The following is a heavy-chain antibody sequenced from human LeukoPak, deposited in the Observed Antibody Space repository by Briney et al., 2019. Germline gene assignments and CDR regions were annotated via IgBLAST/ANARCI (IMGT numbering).Heavy chain of an antibody. Sequence: GGSLRLSCAASGFTFSSYEMNWVRQAPGKGLEWVSYISTSGSTIYYADSVKGRFTISRDNAKNSLYLQMNSLRAEDTAVYYCARGAYNYGYIFTYWGQGTLVTVSS. J-gene: IGHJ4*02. CDR3: ARGAYNYGYIFTY. CDR1: GFTFSSYE. V-gene: IGHV3-48*03. D-gene: IGHD5-18*01. CDR2: ISTSGSTI.